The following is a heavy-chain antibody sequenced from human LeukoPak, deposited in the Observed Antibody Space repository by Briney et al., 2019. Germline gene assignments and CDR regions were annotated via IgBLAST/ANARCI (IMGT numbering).Heavy chain of an antibody. V-gene: IGHV4-38-2*02. Sequence: KSSETLSLTCAVSGYSISSGYSWGWIRQPPGKGLEWIGSIYHSGSTYYNPSLKSRVTISLDTCKNQFSLRLSSVTVADTAVYYCARELPQLQLEESGAFDIWGQGTMVTVSS. CDR1: GYSISSGYS. J-gene: IGHJ3*02. CDR2: IYHSGST. D-gene: IGHD5-24*01. CDR3: ARELPQLQLEESGAFDI.